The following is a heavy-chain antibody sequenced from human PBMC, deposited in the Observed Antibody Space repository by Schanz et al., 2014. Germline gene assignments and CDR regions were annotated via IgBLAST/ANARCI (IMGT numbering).Heavy chain of an antibody. V-gene: IGHV3-30*03. J-gene: IGHJ4*02. CDR2: VPFDGSQK. D-gene: IGHD2-2*01. CDR3: ARESSNDIVLVPGAVFDH. CDR1: GITFSSHS. Sequence: VQLLESGGGLVQPGGSLRLSCAASGITFSSHSFNWVRQAPGKGLEWVAFVPFDGSQKFYADSVKGRFTISRDNSKNTVYLQMNSLRPGDTAVYYCARESSNDIVLVPGAVFDHWGQGILVTVSS.